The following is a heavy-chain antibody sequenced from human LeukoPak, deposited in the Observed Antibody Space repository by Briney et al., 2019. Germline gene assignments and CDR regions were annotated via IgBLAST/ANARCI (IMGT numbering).Heavy chain of an antibody. CDR3: ARDGPYCSGGSCYQEYYYYMDV. CDR2: ISSSSSYI. D-gene: IGHD2-15*01. V-gene: IGHV3-21*01. J-gene: IGHJ6*03. Sequence: PGGSLRLSCAASGFTFSSYSMNWVRQAPGKGLEWVSSISSSSSYIYYADSVKGRFTISRDNAKNSLYLQMNSLRAEDTAVYYCARDGPYCSGGSCYQEYYYYMDVWGKGTTVTVSS. CDR1: GFTFSSYS.